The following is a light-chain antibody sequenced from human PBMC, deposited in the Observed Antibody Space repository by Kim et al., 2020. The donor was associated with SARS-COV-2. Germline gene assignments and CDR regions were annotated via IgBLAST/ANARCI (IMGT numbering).Light chain of an antibody. CDR2: GVS. Sequence: QSVLTQPPSVSGAPGQRVTISCTGSSSNIGAGYDVHWYQQVPGTVPKLLIYGVSYRPSGVPDRFSGSKSGTSVSLVITALQPEDEADYYCQSYDRSGSKLFGGGTQLTVL. J-gene: IGLJ3*02. CDR1: SSNIGAGYD. CDR3: QSYDRSGSKL. V-gene: IGLV1-40*01.